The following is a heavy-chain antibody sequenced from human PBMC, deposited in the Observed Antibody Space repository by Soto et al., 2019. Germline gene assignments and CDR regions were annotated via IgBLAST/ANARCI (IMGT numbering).Heavy chain of an antibody. J-gene: IGHJ4*02. V-gene: IGHV3-30*03. CDR2: ISRDGGTK. CDR1: GFTVSTYG. Sequence: QVQLVESGGGVVQPGRSLRLSCAVSGFTVSTYGMHWVRQAPGKGLEWVAVISRDGGTKYYADSVKGRFTISKDNSRNTLYLEMNSLRGDDMGVYYCTGEVASGYWGQGTLVTVSS. CDR3: TGEVASGY. D-gene: IGHD2-8*02.